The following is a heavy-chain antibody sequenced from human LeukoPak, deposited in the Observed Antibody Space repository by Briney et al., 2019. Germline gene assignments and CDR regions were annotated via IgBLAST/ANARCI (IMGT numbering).Heavy chain of an antibody. V-gene: IGHV3-23*01. J-gene: IGHJ5*02. CDR2: ISGSGGGT. D-gene: IGHD2-2*01. Sequence: PGGSLRLSCAASGFTFSSYAMSWVRQAPGKGLEWVSAISGSGGGTYYADSVKGRFTISRDNSKNTLYLQMNSLRAEDTAVYYCAKDPPGGYCSSTSCQDMLFDPWGQGTLVTVSS. CDR3: AKDPPGGYCSSTSCQDMLFDP. CDR1: GFTFSSYA.